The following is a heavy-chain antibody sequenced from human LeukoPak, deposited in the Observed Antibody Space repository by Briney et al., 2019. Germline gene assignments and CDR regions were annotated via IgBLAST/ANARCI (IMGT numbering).Heavy chain of an antibody. Sequence: SETLSLTCAVYGGPFSGYYWSWIRQPPGKGLEWIGEINHRGSATYNPFLKSRVTMSVDPPKNQLSLRLSSVTAADTAVYYCARGLVTGTHDKAFWGQGTLVAVSS. V-gene: IGHV4-34*01. CDR1: GGPFSGYY. D-gene: IGHD1-7*01. CDR2: INHRGSA. CDR3: ARGLVTGTHDKAF. J-gene: IGHJ4*02.